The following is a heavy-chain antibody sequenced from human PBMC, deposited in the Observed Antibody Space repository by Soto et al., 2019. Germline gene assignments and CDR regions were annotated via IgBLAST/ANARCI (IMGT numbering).Heavy chain of an antibody. D-gene: IGHD5-12*01. V-gene: IGHV4-31*03. CDR3: ARARLRAVYAFDI. CDR1: GGSVSSGAYY. J-gene: IGHJ3*02. CDR2: IYYSGST. Sequence: QVQLQESDAGLVKASQTLSLTCTVSGGSVSSGAYYWTWIRQRPGKGLEWIGYIYYSGSTYYSPSLKSRLXXXXXXXXXQFSLRLSSVTAADTAMYYCARARLRAVYAFDIWGQGTMVTVSS.